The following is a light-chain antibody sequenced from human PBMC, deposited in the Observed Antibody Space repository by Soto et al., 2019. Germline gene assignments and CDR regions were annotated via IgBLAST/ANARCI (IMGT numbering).Light chain of an antibody. CDR2: AAS. Sequence: IHMTHSPSSVSACLGCRDTITCRASQSISRYLNWYQQKPRKPPKLLTYAASSFQSGVPSSFRGSGSGTEFTLTISSLKPEDFATYYCLQHNSYHTITFGQGTRLEIK. J-gene: IGKJ5*01. CDR3: LQHNSYHTIT. V-gene: IGKV1-17*01. CDR1: QSISRY.